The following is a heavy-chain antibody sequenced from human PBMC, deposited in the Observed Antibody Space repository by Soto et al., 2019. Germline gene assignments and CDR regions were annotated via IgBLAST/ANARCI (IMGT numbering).Heavy chain of an antibody. D-gene: IGHD2-15*01. CDR1: GGTFSSYA. J-gene: IGHJ6*02. Sequence: QVPLVQSGAEVKQPGSSVKVSCKAPGGTFSSYAISWVRQAPGQGLEWMGGIIPIFGTANYAQKFQGRVTITADESTSTGYMELSSLRSEDTAVYYCARSQGGSSSLDIYYYYYYGMDVWGQGTTVTVSS. V-gene: IGHV1-69*01. CDR2: IIPIFGTA. CDR3: ARSQGGSSSLDIYYYYYYGMDV.